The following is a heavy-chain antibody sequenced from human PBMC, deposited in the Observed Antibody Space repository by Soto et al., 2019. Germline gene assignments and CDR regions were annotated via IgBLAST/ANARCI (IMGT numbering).Heavy chain of an antibody. CDR1: GGSFSGYY. J-gene: IGHJ6*03. CDR3: ARTVLRFLEWLLYRPYYYYMDV. D-gene: IGHD3-3*01. Sequence: SETLSLTRAVYGGSFSGYYWSWIRQPPGKGLEWIGEINHSGSTNYNPSLKSRVTISVDTSKNQFSLKLSSVTAADTAVYYCARTVLRFLEWLLYRPYYYYMDVWGKGTTVTVSS. CDR2: INHSGST. V-gene: IGHV4-34*01.